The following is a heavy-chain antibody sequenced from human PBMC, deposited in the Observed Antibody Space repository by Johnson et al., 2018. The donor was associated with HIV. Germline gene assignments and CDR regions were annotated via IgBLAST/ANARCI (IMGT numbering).Heavy chain of an antibody. CDR1: GFTVSGSA. V-gene: IGHV3-73*01. CDR2: IKSKTDAGTT. J-gene: IGHJ3*02. D-gene: IGHD6-25*01. CDR3: AAGGLAATDAFDI. Sequence: VQLVESGGGLVQPGGSLKLSCAASGFTVSGSAMHWVRQASGKGLEWVGRIKSKTDAGTTDYAAPVKGRFTISRDNAKNSLYLQMNSLRAEDTALYYCAAGGLAATDAFDIWGQGTMVTVSS.